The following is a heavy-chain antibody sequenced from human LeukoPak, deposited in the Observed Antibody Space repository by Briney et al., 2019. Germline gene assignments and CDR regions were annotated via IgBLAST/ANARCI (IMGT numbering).Heavy chain of an antibody. D-gene: IGHD3-16*01. CDR2: IYSGDNT. Sequence: GGSLRLSCAASGFTVSNNYMSWVRQAPGKGLEWVSVIYSGDNTYYVESVKGRFTISRDNSKNTLFLQMNRLRAEDTAMYYCAGRRVLDASFDYWGQGTLVTASS. V-gene: IGHV3-66*02. CDR1: GFTVSNNY. CDR3: AGRRVLDASFDY. J-gene: IGHJ4*02.